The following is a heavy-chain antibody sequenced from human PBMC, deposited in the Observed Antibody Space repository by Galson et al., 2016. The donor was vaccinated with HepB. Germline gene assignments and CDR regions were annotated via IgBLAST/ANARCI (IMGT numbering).Heavy chain of an antibody. J-gene: IGHJ5*02. D-gene: IGHD1-26*01. V-gene: IGHV3-53*01. CDR1: GLTVGGNY. CDR3: ARFGGATGVDWFDP. Sequence: SLRLSCAASGLTVGGNYMSWVRQAPGKGLEWVSSIFSGGGTYYADSVKGRVTISRDNSKNTVYLEMDNLRPGDTAVYYCARFGGATGVDWFDPWGQGTLVTVSS. CDR2: IFSGGGT.